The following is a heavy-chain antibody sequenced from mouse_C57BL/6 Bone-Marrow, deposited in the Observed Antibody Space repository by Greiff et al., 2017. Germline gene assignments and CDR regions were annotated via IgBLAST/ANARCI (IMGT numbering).Heavy chain of an antibody. CDR1: GYTFTDYY. Sequence: VQLQQSGPELVKPGASVKISCKASGYTFTDYYMNWVKQSHGKSLEWIGDINPNNGGTSYNQKFKGKATLTVDKSSSTAYMELRSLTSEDSAVYYCARSYDYDGYYFDYWGQGTTLTVSS. J-gene: IGHJ2*01. V-gene: IGHV1-26*01. D-gene: IGHD2-4*01. CDR2: INPNNGGT. CDR3: ARSYDYDGYYFDY.